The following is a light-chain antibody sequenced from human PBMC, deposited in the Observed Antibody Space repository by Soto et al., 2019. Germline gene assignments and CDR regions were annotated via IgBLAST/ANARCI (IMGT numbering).Light chain of an antibody. CDR1: RSLLHNSNNENH. Sequence: DIVMTQSPDSLSVSLGERATINCKAIRSLLHNSNNENHLAWYQQKPGQPPKLLISSASTRSSGVPDRFTGSGSETDFSLTISGLQAEDVAVYYCHQYYSIPLTLGGGTKVEI. CDR3: HQYYSIPLT. CDR2: SAS. J-gene: IGKJ4*01. V-gene: IGKV4-1*01.